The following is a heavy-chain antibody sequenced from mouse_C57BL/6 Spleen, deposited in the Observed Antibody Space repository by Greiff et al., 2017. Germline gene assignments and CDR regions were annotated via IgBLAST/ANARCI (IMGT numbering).Heavy chain of an antibody. V-gene: IGHV2-6*03. CDR3: ARPYDYGEAWFAY. CDR2: IWSDGST. Sequence: QVQLQQSGPGLVAPSQSLSITCTVSGFSLTSYGVHWVRQPPGKGLEWLVVIWSDGSTTYNSAPKSRLSISKDNSKGQVFLKMNSLQTDDTAMYYCARPYDYGEAWFAYWGQGTLVTVSA. CDR1: GFSLTSYG. D-gene: IGHD2-4*01. J-gene: IGHJ3*01.